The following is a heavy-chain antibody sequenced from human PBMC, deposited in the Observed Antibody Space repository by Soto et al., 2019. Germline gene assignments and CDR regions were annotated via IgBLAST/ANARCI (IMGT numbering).Heavy chain of an antibody. CDR1: GYTITNYA. CDR2: IIPINGTA. V-gene: IGHV1-69*13. J-gene: IGHJ6*02. Sequence: GASVKVSCKASGYTITNYAIHWVRQAPGQGLEWMGGIIPINGTANYAQKFQGRVTITADESTSTAYMELSSLRSEDTAVYYCARDWTGTTRYYYYGMDVWGQGTTVTVSS. CDR3: ARDWTGTTRYYYYGMDV. D-gene: IGHD1-7*01.